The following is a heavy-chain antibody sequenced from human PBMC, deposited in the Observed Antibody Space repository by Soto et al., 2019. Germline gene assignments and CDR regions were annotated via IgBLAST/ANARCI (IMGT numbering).Heavy chain of an antibody. CDR3: ARRLGYCSGGSCPTDS. CDR2: ISNSGTTI. Sequence: QVQLVESGGGLVKPGGSLRLSCAASGFTFSDYYMYWIRQAPGKGLDWVSYISNSGTTIYYADSVKGRFTISRDNANNTLFLQINSLRAEDTAVYYCARRLGYCSGGSCPTDSWGQGTLVTVSS. D-gene: IGHD2-15*01. CDR1: GFTFSDYY. J-gene: IGHJ4*02. V-gene: IGHV3-11*01.